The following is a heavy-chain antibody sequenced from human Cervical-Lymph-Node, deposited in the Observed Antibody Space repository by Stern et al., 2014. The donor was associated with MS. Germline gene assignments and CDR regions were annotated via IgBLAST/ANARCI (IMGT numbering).Heavy chain of an antibody. J-gene: IGHJ4*02. D-gene: IGHD4-17*01. CDR1: RDSLSTYY. CDR2: IYPSGSA. CDR3: ARAGDYYDRYFDF. V-gene: IGHV4-4*07. Sequence: QLQLQESGPGLVKASETLSLTCTVSRDSLSTYYWTWLRQSAGQGLEWIGRIYPSGSAHYNPSLKSRVAMSVDTSKNQFSLKLTSVTAADSAVYYCARAGDYYDRYFDFWGQGILVTVS.